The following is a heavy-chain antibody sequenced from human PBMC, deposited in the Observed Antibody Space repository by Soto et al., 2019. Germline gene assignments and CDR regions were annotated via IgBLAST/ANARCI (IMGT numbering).Heavy chain of an antibody. J-gene: IGHJ5*02. Sequence: QVQLVQSGAEVKKPGSSVKVSCKASGGTFSSYTISWVRQAPGQGLEWMGRIIPILGIANYAQKFQGRVTITADKSTSTAYMELSSLRSEDTAVYYCASLRYYYDSSAPGGWFAPWGQGTLVTVSS. D-gene: IGHD3-22*01. V-gene: IGHV1-69*02. CDR2: IIPILGIA. CDR1: GGTFSSYT. CDR3: ASLRYYYDSSAPGGWFAP.